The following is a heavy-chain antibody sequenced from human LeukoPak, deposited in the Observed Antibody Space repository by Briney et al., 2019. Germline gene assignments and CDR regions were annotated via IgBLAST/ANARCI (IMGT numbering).Heavy chain of an antibody. CDR2: INVGNGKT. CDR1: GYAFTSYG. J-gene: IGHJ4*02. V-gene: IGHV1-3*01. Sequence: GASVKVSCKASGYAFTSYGIHWVRQAPGQRLEWMGWINVGNGKTKYSQKFQGRLTITKDTSASTAYMELSSLRSEDTAVYYCARTLDHSSSWSLFDYWGQGTLVTVSS. D-gene: IGHD6-13*01. CDR3: ARTLDHSSSWSLFDY.